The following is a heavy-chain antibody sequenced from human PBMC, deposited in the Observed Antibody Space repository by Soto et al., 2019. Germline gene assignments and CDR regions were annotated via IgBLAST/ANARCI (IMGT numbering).Heavy chain of an antibody. D-gene: IGHD3-16*02. V-gene: IGHV4-59*01. CDR2: IYYSGST. J-gene: IGHJ4*02. CDR3: ARTVIGGFDY. Sequence: QVKLQESGPGLVKPSETLSLTCTVSGGSISSDYWSWIRQPPGKGLEWIAYIYYSGSTNYNPSLNSRVAISGDTSKNQFSLKLSSVTAADTAVYYCARTVIGGFDYWGQGTLVTVSS. CDR1: GGSISSDY.